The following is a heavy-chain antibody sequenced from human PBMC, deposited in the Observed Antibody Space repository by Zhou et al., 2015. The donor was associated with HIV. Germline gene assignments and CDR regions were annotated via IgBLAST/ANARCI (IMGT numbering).Heavy chain of an antibody. CDR2: IIPMFGTT. D-gene: IGHD5-24*01. CDR1: GGTFSRYA. J-gene: IGHJ4*02. V-gene: IGHV1-69*12. CDR3: ASGPSPGRWLELRFDH. Sequence: QVHLVQSGAEVKKPGSSVKVSCKASGGTFSRYAITWVRQAPGQGLEWMGGIIPMFGTTNYAQKFQGRVTITADESTSTAYMELISLRSEDTAVYYCASGPSPGRWLELRFDHWGQGSLVTVSS.